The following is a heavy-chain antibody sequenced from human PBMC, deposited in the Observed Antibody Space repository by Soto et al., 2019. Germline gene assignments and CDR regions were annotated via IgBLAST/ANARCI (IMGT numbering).Heavy chain of an antibody. Sequence: PGESLEISCTGVGYSFTSYWIGWVRQMPGKGLEWMGIIYPGDSDTRYSPSFQGQVTISADKSITTACLQWSSLKASDTAMYYCARGYCTTTICDPWFDPWGQGTLVTVSS. CDR2: IYPGDSDT. J-gene: IGHJ5*02. D-gene: IGHD2-2*01. CDR1: GYSFTSYW. V-gene: IGHV5-51*01. CDR3: ARGYCTTTICDPWFDP.